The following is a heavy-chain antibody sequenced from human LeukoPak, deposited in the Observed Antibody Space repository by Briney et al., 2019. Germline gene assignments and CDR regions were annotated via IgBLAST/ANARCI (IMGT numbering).Heavy chain of an antibody. CDR3: ARAGRIVGATTSYYYYGMDV. D-gene: IGHD1-26*01. CDR2: IGTAGDT. CDR1: GFTFSSYD. V-gene: IGHV3-13*01. J-gene: IGHJ6*02. Sequence: GGSLRLSCAASGFTFSSYDMHWVRQAAGKGLEWVSAIGTAGDTYYPGSVKGRFTISRENAKNSLYLQMNSLRARDTAVYYCARAGRIVGATTSYYYYGMDVWGQGTTVTVSS.